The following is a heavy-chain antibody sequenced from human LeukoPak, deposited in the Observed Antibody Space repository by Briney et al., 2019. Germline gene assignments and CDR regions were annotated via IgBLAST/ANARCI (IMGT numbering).Heavy chain of an antibody. V-gene: IGHV4-34*01. CDR2: INHSGST. J-gene: IGHJ5*01. CDR3: ARGSLHNSLDF. Sequence: SETLSLTCAVYGGSFSGYYWSWIRQPPGEGLEWIGEINHSGSTNYNPSLKSRVTISVDTSKNQFSLKLSSVTAADTAVYYCARGSLHNSLDFWGQGTLVTVSS. CDR1: GGSFSGYY.